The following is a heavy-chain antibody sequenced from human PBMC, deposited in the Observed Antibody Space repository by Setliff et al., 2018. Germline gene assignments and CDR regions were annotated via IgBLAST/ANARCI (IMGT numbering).Heavy chain of an antibody. CDR2: INTRTGNP. J-gene: IGHJ4*02. CDR3: ATGSLVAAGTGH. CDR1: GYTLTTYF. V-gene: IGHV7-4-1*02. D-gene: IGHD6-13*01. Sequence: GASVKVSCKASGYTLTTYFMNWVRQAPGQGLEWMGYINTRTGNPMYAQGFTGRFVFSLDPSVSTAYLQISSLKAEDTALYYCATGSLVAAGTGHWGQGTRGTSPQ.